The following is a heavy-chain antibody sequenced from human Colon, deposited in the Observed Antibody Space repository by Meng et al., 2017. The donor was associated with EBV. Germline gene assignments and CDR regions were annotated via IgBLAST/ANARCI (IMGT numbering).Heavy chain of an antibody. CDR2: IIHGGSP. Sequence: QVQLQQWGAGRLKPSETLSLTCAVNGGSLIGAYWNWIRQPPGKGLEWIGEIIHGGSPSYNPSLKSRVTISIDTSKNQLSLMLSSVTAADTAVYYCARRPTGIDYWGQGPLVTFSS. J-gene: IGHJ4*02. CDR3: ARRPTGIDY. CDR1: GGSLIGAY. D-gene: IGHD2-8*02. V-gene: IGHV4-34*12.